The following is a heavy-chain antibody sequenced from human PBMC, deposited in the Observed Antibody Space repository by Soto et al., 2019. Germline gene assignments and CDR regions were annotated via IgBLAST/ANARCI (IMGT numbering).Heavy chain of an antibody. CDR2: ISDDASNK. V-gene: IGHV3-30*04. J-gene: IGHJ4*02. CDR1: GFTFSSFA. D-gene: IGHD6-19*01. CDR3: ARVEQWLYIAKY. Sequence: LSCAASGFTFSSFAMHWVRQAPGKGLEWVAVISDDASNKYYADSVKGRFTISRDNSKNTLYLQMNSLRGDDTAVYSCARVEQWLYIAKYWGQGTLVTVSS.